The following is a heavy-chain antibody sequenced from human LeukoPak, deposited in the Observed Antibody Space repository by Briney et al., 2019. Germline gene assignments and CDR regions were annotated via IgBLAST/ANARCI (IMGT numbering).Heavy chain of an antibody. CDR2: ISGSGGST. V-gene: IGHV3-23*01. J-gene: IGHJ5*02. CDR1: GFTFSSYA. Sequence: PGGSLRLACAASGFTFSSYAMSCVRQAPGKGLEWVSAISGSGGSTYYADSVKGRFTISRDNSKNTMYLQMNSLRAEDTAVYYCAKDRYSSSWLKKEEDWFDPWGQGTLVTVSS. D-gene: IGHD6-13*01. CDR3: AKDRYSSSWLKKEEDWFDP.